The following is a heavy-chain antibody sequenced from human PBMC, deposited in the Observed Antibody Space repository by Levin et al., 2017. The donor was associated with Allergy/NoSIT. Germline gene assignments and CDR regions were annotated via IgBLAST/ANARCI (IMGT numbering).Heavy chain of an antibody. CDR2: LSGSGDDT. CDR3: AKESQVSGAVVGLDYGMDV. J-gene: IGHJ6*01. Sequence: PGGSLRLSCGAAGFTFSRHAMSWVRQAPGKGLEWVSGLSGSGDDTYYADSVKGRFTISRDNSKNTLFLQMNSLRAEDTAIYYCAKESQVSGAVVGLDYGMDVWGQGTTVTVSS. V-gene: IGHV3-23*01. CDR1: GFTFSRHA. D-gene: IGHD6-19*01.